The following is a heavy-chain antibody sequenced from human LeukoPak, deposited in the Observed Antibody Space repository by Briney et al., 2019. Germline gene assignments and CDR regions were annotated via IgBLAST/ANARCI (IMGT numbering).Heavy chain of an antibody. CDR1: GYTLTSYA. CDR3: ARAELLREYYYYGMDV. V-gene: IGHV1-3*01. Sequence: ASVKVSCKASGYTLTSYAMHWVRQAPGQRLDWMGWINAGNGNTKYSQKFQGRVTITRDTSASTAYMELSSLRSEDTAVYYCARAELLREYYYYGMDVWGQGTTVTVSS. J-gene: IGHJ6*02. D-gene: IGHD1-26*01. CDR2: INAGNGNT.